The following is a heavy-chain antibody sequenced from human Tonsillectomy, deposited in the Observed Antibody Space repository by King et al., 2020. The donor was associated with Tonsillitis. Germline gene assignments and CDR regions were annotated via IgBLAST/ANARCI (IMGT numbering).Heavy chain of an antibody. Sequence: VQLVESGGGLVKPGGSLRLSCAASGFTFSDSYMSWIRQAPGKGLEWVSYIGRSGDTIYYADSVKGRFTISRDNAKNSLSLQMNSLRAEDTAVYYCASLVPGDFSFDYWGQGTLVTVSS. V-gene: IGHV3-11*01. CDR3: ASLVPGDFSFDY. J-gene: IGHJ4*02. CDR1: GFTFSDSY. D-gene: IGHD3-16*01. CDR2: IGRSGDTI.